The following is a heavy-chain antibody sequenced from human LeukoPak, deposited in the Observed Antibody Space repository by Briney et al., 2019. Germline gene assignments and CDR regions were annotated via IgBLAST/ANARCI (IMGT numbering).Heavy chain of an antibody. V-gene: IGHV4-30-4*07. CDR3: ARTNYSNWFDP. D-gene: IGHD4-11*01. CDR1: SGSISSGGYS. CDR2: IYYSGST. J-gene: IGHJ5*02. Sequence: PSETLSLTCAVSSGSISSGGYSWSWIRQPPGKGLEWIGYIYYSGSTYYNPSLKSRVTISVDTSKNQFSLKLSSVTAADTAVYYCARTNYSNWFDPWGQGTLVTVSS.